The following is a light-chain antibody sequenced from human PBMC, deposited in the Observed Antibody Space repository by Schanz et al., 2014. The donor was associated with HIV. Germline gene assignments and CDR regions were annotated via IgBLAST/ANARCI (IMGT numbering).Light chain of an antibody. Sequence: EIVMTQSPATLSVSPGQRATLSCRASQGVTSNYLAWYQHKPGQAPRLLMYDASSRATGFPDRFRGSGSGTDFTLTISRLEPEDFAVYYCHHYGGSFGPGTTVDYK. J-gene: IGKJ3*01. CDR3: HHYGGS. CDR2: DAS. V-gene: IGKV3-20*01. CDR1: QGVTSNY.